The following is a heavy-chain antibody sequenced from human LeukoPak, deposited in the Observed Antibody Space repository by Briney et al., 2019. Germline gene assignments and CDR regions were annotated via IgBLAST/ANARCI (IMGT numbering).Heavy chain of an antibody. D-gene: IGHD3-22*01. CDR2: ISGSGGST. Sequence: GGSLRLSCAASGFTFSSYGMSWVRQAAGKGLEWVSAISGSGGSTNYADSVKGRVTISRDNSKNTLYLQINSLRAEDTAVYYCAKDYYDSSGYPYDAFDIWGQGTMVTVSS. CDR1: GFTFSSYG. J-gene: IGHJ3*02. CDR3: AKDYYDSSGYPYDAFDI. V-gene: IGHV3-23*01.